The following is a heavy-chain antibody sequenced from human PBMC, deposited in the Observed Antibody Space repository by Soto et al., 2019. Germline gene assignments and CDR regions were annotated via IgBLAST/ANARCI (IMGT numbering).Heavy chain of an antibody. D-gene: IGHD6-25*01. Sequence: KPSETLSLACTVSGGSISSGGYYWSWIRQHPGKGLEGIGDIYYSGSTYYNPSLKSRVTISVDTSKNQFSLKLSSVTAADTAVYYCAREAAPPSSLWFHPWGRGTLVTVSS. CDR2: IYYSGST. V-gene: IGHV4-31*03. CDR1: GGSISSGGYY. CDR3: AREAAPPSSLWFHP. J-gene: IGHJ5*02.